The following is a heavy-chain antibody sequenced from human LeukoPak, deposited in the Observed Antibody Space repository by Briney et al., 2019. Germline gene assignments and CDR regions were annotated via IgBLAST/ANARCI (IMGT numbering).Heavy chain of an antibody. D-gene: IGHD5-24*01. J-gene: IGHJ4*02. Sequence: SETLSLTCTVSGGSISSYYWSWIRQPPGKGLEWIGYIYYSGSTNYNPSLKSRVTISVDTSKNQFSLKLSSVTAADTAVYYCARSRDGYNRFDYWGQGTLVTVSS. CDR2: IYYSGST. V-gene: IGHV4-59*08. CDR3: ARSRDGYNRFDY. CDR1: GGSISSYY.